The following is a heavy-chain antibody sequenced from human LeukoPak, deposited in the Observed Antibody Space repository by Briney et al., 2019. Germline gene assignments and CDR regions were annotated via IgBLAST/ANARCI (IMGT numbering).Heavy chain of an antibody. Sequence: SETLSLTCTVSGGSISSSSYYWGWIRQPPGKGLEWIGSIHYSGSTYYNPSLKSRVTISVDTSKNQFSLKLSSVTAADTAVYYCASLMYYDILTGYKSRDYWGQGTLVTVSS. CDR2: IHYSGST. J-gene: IGHJ4*02. CDR3: ASLMYYDILTGYKSRDY. V-gene: IGHV4-39*01. CDR1: GGSISSSSYY. D-gene: IGHD3-9*01.